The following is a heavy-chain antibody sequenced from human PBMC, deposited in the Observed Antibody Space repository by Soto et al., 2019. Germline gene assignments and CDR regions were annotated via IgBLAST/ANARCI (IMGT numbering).Heavy chain of an antibody. CDR3: ARGVSYYGSGSYHLYYYYYYMDV. D-gene: IGHD3-10*01. V-gene: IGHV1-18*01. CDR1: GYTFTSYG. Sequence: QVQLVQSGAEVKKPGASVKVSCKASGYTFTSYGISWVRQAPGQGLEWMGWISAYNGNTNYAQKLKGRVTMTTDTSTRTAYMGLRSLRSDDTAVYYCARGVSYYGSGSYHLYYYYYYMDVWGKGTTVTVSS. J-gene: IGHJ6*03. CDR2: ISAYNGNT.